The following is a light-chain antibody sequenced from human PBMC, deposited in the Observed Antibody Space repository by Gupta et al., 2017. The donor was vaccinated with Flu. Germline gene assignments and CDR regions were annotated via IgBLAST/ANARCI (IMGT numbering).Light chain of an antibody. V-gene: IGKV1-39*01. CDR3: QQSYSRPWT. CDR2: GAS. Sequence: GDRVTITCRASQNIRKYLSWYQQKAGEAPKLLIYGASTLQSGVPSTFSGSGSGTDFTLTIISLQPEDFATYYCQQSYSRPWTFGQGTEV. J-gene: IGKJ1*01. CDR1: QNIRKY.